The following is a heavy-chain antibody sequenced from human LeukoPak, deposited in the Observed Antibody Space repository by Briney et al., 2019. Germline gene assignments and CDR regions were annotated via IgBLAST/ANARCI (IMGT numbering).Heavy chain of an antibody. CDR1: GGTSSSCA. J-gene: IGHJ2*01. CDR2: IIPIFGTA. V-gene: IGHV1-69*06. D-gene: IGHD6-13*01. CDR3: ARDHTRIAAGHWYFDL. Sequence: ASVKVSCKASGGTSSSCAISWVRQAPGQGLEWMGGIIPIFGTANYAQKFQGRVTITADKSTSTAYMELSSLRSEDTAVYYCARDHTRIAAGHWYFDLWGRGTLVTVSS.